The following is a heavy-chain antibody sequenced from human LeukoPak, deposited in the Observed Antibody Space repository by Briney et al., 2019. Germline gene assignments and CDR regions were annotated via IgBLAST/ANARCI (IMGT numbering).Heavy chain of an antibody. CDR1: GFTFSNFR. CDR2: INTDEIST. Sequence: PGGSLRLSCAASGFTFSNFRMHWVRQAPGKGLVWVSRINTDEISTSYADSVKGRFTISRDNAKNTLYLQMNSLRAEDTAVYYCARGHYCSGGSCYYHYFDYWGQGTLVTVSS. CDR3: ARGHYCSGGSCYYHYFDY. J-gene: IGHJ4*02. V-gene: IGHV3-74*01. D-gene: IGHD2-15*01.